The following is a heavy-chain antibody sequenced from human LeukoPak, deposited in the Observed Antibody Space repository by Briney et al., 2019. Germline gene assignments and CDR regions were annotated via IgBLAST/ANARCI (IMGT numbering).Heavy chain of an antibody. Sequence: PSETLSLTCTVSGGSISSFYWSWIRQPPGKGLEWIGNIYYGGSTNYNPSLKSRVTISVGTSKNQFSLNLSSVTAADTAVYYCARGITRMDVWGQGTTATVSS. CDR2: IYYGGST. J-gene: IGHJ6*02. V-gene: IGHV4-59*08. CDR3: ARGITRMDV. CDR1: GGSISSFY.